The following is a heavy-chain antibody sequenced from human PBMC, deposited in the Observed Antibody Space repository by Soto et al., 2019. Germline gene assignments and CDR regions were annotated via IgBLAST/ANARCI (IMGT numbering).Heavy chain of an antibody. Sequence: GGSLRLSCVASDFTFSYYLRHWVRQVPGKGLVWVSRIHSDGSSTTYADSVKGRFTISRDNAKNTLYLQMASLRVEDTAVYYCARGDVGAFDLWGQGTMVTVS. J-gene: IGHJ3*01. CDR1: DFTFSYYL. CDR3: ARGDVGAFDL. CDR2: IHSDGSST. V-gene: IGHV3-74*03. D-gene: IGHD1-26*01.